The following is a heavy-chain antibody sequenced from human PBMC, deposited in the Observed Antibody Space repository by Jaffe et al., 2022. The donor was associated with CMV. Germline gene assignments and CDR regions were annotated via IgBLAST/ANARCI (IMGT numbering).Heavy chain of an antibody. CDR3: AKESHPYSSGWYPQGNWFDP. CDR2: ISGSGGST. J-gene: IGHJ5*02. D-gene: IGHD6-19*01. Sequence: EVQLLESGGGLVQPGGSLRLSCAASGFTFSSYAMSWVRQAPGKGLEWVSAISGSGGSTYYADSVKGRFTISRDNSKNTLYLQMNSLRAEDTAVYYCAKESHPYSSGWYPQGNWFDPWGQGTLVTVSS. V-gene: IGHV3-23*01. CDR1: GFTFSSYA.